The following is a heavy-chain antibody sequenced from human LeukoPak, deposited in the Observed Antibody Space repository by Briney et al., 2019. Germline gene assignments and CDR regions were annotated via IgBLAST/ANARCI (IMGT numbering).Heavy chain of an antibody. V-gene: IGHV3-21*01. J-gene: IGHJ4*02. D-gene: IGHD1-26*01. CDR2: ISSSSSYI. CDR3: ARVPGGGSYNY. Sequence: GGSLRLSCAASGFTFSSYSVNWVRQAPGKGLEWVSSISSSSSYIYYADSVKGRFTISRDNAKNSLYLQMNSLRAEDTAVYYCARVPGGGSYNYWGQGTLVTVSS. CDR1: GFTFSSYS.